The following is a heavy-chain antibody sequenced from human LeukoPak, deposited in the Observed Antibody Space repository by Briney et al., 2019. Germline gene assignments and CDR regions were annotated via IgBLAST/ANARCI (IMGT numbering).Heavy chain of an antibody. Sequence: PGGSLRLSCAASGFTFSSYAMSWVRQAPGKGLEWVSAISGSGGSTYYADSVKGRFTISRDNAKNSLYLQMNSLRAEDTALYYCAKAISGWTFDYWGQGTLVTVSS. CDR1: GFTFSSYA. CDR3: AKAISGWTFDY. J-gene: IGHJ4*02. CDR2: ISGSGGST. V-gene: IGHV3-23*01. D-gene: IGHD6-19*01.